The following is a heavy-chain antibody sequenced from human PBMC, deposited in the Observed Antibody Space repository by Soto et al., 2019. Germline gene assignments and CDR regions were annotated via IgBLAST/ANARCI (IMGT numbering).Heavy chain of an antibody. V-gene: IGHV4-39*01. D-gene: IGHD2-15*01. CDR1: GGSISSSSYY. Sequence: TLSLTCTVSGGSISSSSYYWGWIRQPPGKGLEWIGSIYYSGSTYYNPSLKSRVTISVDTSKNQFSLKLSSVTAADTAVYYCARGLGYCSGGSCYYYYGMDVWGQGTTVTVSS. CDR2: IYYSGST. CDR3: ARGLGYCSGGSCYYYYGMDV. J-gene: IGHJ6*02.